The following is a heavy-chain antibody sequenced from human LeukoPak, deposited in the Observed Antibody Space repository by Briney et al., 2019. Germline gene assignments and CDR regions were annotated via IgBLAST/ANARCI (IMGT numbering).Heavy chain of an antibody. CDR2: TYYRSTWYN. CDR1: GDSVSSNSVT. D-gene: IGHD2-2*01. Sequence: SQTLSLTCAISGDSVSSNSVTWNWIRQSPSRGLEWLGRTYYRSTWYNDYTVSVRGRITVNPDTSKNQFSLHLNSVTPEDTAVYYCARRLTQYDCFDPWGQGILVTVSS. CDR3: ARRLTQYDCFDP. J-gene: IGHJ5*02. V-gene: IGHV6-1*01.